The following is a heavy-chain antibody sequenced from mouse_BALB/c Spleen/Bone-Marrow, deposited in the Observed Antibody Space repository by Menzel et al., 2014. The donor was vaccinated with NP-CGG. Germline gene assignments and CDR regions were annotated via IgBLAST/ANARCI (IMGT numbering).Heavy chain of an antibody. Sequence: VQLKESGPGLVKPSQSLSLTCTVTGYSITSDYAWNWIRQFPGNKLEWMGYISYSGATTYNPSLKSRISITRDTSKNQFFPQLNSVTTEDTATYYCARGSYYFDYWGQGTTLTVSS. CDR2: ISYSGAT. J-gene: IGHJ2*01. CDR1: GYSITSDYA. V-gene: IGHV3-2*02. D-gene: IGHD3-1*01. CDR3: ARGSYYFDY.